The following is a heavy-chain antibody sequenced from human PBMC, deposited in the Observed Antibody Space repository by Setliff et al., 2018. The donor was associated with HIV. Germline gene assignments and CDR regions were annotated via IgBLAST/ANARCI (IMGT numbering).Heavy chain of an antibody. CDR2: IIPMFDTT. V-gene: IGHV1-69*13. Sequence: ASVKVSCKASGGTLNNYVIAWVRQAPGQGLEWMGRIIPMFDTTNYEQKFRGRVTFSADESTNTPHMDVTNLRPEDTAVYYCARGPIDDSRYFDYWGQGTLVTVSS. D-gene: IGHD2-15*01. J-gene: IGHJ4*02. CDR3: ARGPIDDSRYFDY. CDR1: GGTLNNYV.